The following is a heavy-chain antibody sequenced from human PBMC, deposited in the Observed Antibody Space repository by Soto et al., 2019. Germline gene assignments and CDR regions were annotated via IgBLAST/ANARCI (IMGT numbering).Heavy chain of an antibody. CDR3: ARRYGRAFHY. CDR1: GGSISSYY. Sequence: QVQLQESGPGLVKPSETLSLTCTVSGGSISSYYWSWIRQPPGKGLEWIGYIYYSGSTNYNPSLKSRVTISVDTSKNQFSLKLSSVTAADTAMYYCARRYGRAFHYSGQGTLVTVSS. D-gene: IGHD2-15*01. CDR2: IYYSGST. V-gene: IGHV4-59*01. J-gene: IGHJ4*02.